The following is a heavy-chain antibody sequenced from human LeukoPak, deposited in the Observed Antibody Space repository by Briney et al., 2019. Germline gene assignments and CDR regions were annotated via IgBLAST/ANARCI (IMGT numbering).Heavy chain of an antibody. Sequence: ASVKVSCTASGYTFTSYYMHWVRQAPGQGLEWMGIINPSGGSTSYAQKFQGRVTMTRDTSTSTVYMELSSLRSEDTAVYYCARGGGSSSPYYYYGMDVWGQGTTVTVSS. CDR3: ARGGGSSSPYYYYGMDV. V-gene: IGHV1-46*01. D-gene: IGHD6-6*01. CDR2: INPSGGST. J-gene: IGHJ6*02. CDR1: GYTFTSYY.